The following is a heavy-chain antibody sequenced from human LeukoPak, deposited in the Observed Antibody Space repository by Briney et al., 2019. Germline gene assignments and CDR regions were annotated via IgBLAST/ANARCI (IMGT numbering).Heavy chain of an antibody. D-gene: IGHD6-19*01. V-gene: IGHV1-69*04. CDR3: ARETEWLVETYYYYGMDV. J-gene: IGHJ6*02. CDR1: GGTFSSYT. CDR2: IIPILGIA. Sequence: EASVKVSCKASGGTFSSYTISGVRQAPGQGLEWMGRIIPILGIANYAQKFQGRVTITADKSTSTAYMELSSLRSEDTAVYYCARETEWLVETYYYYGMDVWGQGTTVTVSS.